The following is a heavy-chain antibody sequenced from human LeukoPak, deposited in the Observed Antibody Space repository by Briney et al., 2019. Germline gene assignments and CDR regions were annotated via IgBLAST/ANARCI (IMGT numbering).Heavy chain of an antibody. CDR2: IYYSGST. D-gene: IGHD6-13*01. J-gene: IGHJ4*02. V-gene: IGHV4-59*01. Sequence: SETLSLTCTVSGGSISSYYWSWIRQPPGQGLEWIGYIYYSGSTNYNPSLKSRVTISVDTSKNQFSLKLSSVTAADTAVYYCARVNFSSSSWYKEGNFDYWGQGTLVTVSS. CDR3: ARVNFSSSSWYKEGNFDY. CDR1: GGSISSYY.